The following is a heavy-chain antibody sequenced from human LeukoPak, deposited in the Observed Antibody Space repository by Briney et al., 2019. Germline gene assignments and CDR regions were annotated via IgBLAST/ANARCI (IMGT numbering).Heavy chain of an antibody. V-gene: IGHV1-2*02. J-gene: IGHJ4*02. CDR2: ISPNSGGT. CDR1: VYTFTGYY. Sequence: GASVTVSCKASVYTFTGYYMHWVRQAPGQGLEWMGWISPNSGGTNYAQKFQGRVTMTRDTSISTAYMELSRLRSDDTAVYYCARDMNRQLVPDYWGQGTLVTVSS. CDR3: ARDMNRQLVPDY. D-gene: IGHD6-6*01.